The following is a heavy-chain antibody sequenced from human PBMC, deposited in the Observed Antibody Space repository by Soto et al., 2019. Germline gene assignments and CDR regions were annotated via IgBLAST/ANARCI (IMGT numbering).Heavy chain of an antibody. D-gene: IGHD1-26*01. Sequence: PSETLSLTCTVSGGFIRSYCWGWVRQPAGRGLEWIGRFCTSGGSNYNPSLKSRVSMSADMSSNQFSLKMNSVTAADTAVYYCARDFPGRFDPWGQGTLVTVSS. J-gene: IGHJ5*02. CDR1: GGFIRSYC. CDR2: FCTSGGS. V-gene: IGHV4-4*07. CDR3: ARDFPGRFDP.